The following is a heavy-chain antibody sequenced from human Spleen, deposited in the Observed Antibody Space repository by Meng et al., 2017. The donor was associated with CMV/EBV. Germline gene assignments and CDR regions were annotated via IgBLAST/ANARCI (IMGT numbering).Heavy chain of an antibody. CDR2: ISVTGSGT. Sequence: LGSGGGLGPPGGSLGLSCAAVGFTFSSFAMRWVRQAPGKGLEWVSSISVTGSGTHYADSVRGRFTISRDNSKNTLYLQMNDLRAEDTAMYYCFGSGGRYYWGQGTLVTVSS. CDR1: GFTFSSFA. CDR3: FGSGGRYY. J-gene: IGHJ4*02. D-gene: IGHD3-10*01. V-gene: IGHV3-23*01.